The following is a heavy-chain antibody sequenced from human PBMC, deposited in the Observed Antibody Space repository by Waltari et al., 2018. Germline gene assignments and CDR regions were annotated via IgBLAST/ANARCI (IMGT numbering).Heavy chain of an antibody. J-gene: IGHJ5*02. CDR1: GGSISNYY. V-gene: IGHV4-59*08. CDR2: IYYTGRT. CDR3: ARHEASPLDP. Sequence: QVQLQKSGPGLVKPSETLSPTCTVSGGSISNYYWNWIRQSPGKGLEWIGYIYYTGRTSYNPSLKSRVTISLDTSKNQISLKLMSVTAADTAMYYCARHEASPLDPWGQGTLVTVSS.